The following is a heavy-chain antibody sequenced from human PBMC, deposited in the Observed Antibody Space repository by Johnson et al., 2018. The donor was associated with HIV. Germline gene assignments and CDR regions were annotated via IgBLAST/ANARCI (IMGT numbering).Heavy chain of an antibody. Sequence: VQLVESGGGVVQPGRSLRLSCAASGFTFSSYAMSWVRQAPGKGLEWVSAISCSGGSTYYADSVKGRFTLSRDNSKNTLYMQMNSLRAEDTAMYYCARGYNFWSGYHDAFDIWGQGTMVTVSS. CDR3: ARGYNFWSGYHDAFDI. CDR1: GFTFSSYA. V-gene: IGHV3-23*04. D-gene: IGHD3-3*01. J-gene: IGHJ3*02. CDR2: ISCSGGST.